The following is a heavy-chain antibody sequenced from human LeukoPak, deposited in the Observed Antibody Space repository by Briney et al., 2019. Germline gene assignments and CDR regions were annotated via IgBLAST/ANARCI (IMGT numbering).Heavy chain of an antibody. Sequence: ASVKVSCKVSGYTLTELSMHWVRQAPGKGLEWMGGFDPEDGETIYAQKFQGRVTMTEDTSTDTAYMELSSLRSEDTAVYYCATYRGYCSSTSCPAGFDYWGQGTLVTVSS. J-gene: IGHJ4*02. V-gene: IGHV1-24*01. CDR1: GYTLTELS. CDR2: FDPEDGET. D-gene: IGHD2-2*01. CDR3: ATYRGYCSSTSCPAGFDY.